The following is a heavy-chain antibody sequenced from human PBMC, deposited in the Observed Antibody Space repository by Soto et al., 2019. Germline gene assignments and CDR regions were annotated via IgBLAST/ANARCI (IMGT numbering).Heavy chain of an antibody. CDR2: INHSGST. Sequence: SETLSLTCAVYGGSFSGYYWSWIRQPPGKGLEWIGEINHSGSTDYNPSLKSRVTISVDTSKNQFSLKLSSVTAADTAVYYCARIGSVEMATSRGFWFDPWGQGTLVTVSS. D-gene: IGHD5-12*01. CDR3: ARIGSVEMATSRGFWFDP. CDR1: GGSFSGYY. V-gene: IGHV4-34*01. J-gene: IGHJ5*02.